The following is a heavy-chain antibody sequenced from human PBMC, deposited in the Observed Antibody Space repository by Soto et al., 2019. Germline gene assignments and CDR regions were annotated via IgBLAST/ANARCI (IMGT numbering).Heavy chain of an antibody. CDR1: GFTFSSYA. V-gene: IGHV3-23*01. D-gene: IGHD6-13*01. Sequence: GGSLRLSCAASGFTFSSYAMSWVRQAPGKGLEWVSAISGSGGSTYYADSVKGRFTISRDNSKNTLYLQMNSLRAEDTAVYYCASISAAGTREYYFDYWGQGTLVTVSS. CDR3: ASISAAGTREYYFDY. CDR2: ISGSGGST. J-gene: IGHJ4*02.